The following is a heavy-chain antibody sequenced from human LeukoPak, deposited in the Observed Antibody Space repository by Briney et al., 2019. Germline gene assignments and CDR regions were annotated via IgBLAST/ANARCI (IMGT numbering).Heavy chain of an antibody. J-gene: IGHJ4*02. Sequence: PSETLSLTCTVSGGSISSTTYYWGWIRQPPGKGLEWIGSIYNSGRTYYNPSLKSRVTISVDTSKNQFSLKLTSVTAADTAVYYCPRLVAAPGTYYFDYWGQGTLVTVSS. CDR3: PRLVAAPGTYYFDY. D-gene: IGHD6-13*01. CDR1: GGSISSTTYY. V-gene: IGHV4-39*01. CDR2: IYNSGRT.